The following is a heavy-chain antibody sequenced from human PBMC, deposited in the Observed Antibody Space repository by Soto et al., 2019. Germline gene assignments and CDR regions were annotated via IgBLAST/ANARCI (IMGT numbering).Heavy chain of an antibody. V-gene: IGHV1-2*02. J-gene: IGHJ6*02. CDR3: ARERYQVTSDGMDV. Sequence: QVQLVQSGADVKTPGASVRVSCKASGYTFTGYYVHWVREAPGQGLEWMGWINPETGGTSYAQKFQGRVTLSRATSINTAYLELSRLRFDGAAVYYCARERYQVTSDGMDVWGQGTKVTVSS. CDR2: INPETGGT. D-gene: IGHD2-2*01. CDR1: GYTFTGYY.